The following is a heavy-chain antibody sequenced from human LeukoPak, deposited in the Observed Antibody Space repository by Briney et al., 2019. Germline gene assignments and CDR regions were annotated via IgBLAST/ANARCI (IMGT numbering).Heavy chain of an antibody. J-gene: IGHJ3*02. D-gene: IGHD4-17*01. CDR1: GLSFSRHW. V-gene: IGHV3-74*01. CDR3: AILDTTETPSSAFDI. Sequence: GGSLRLSCTASGLSFSRHWMHWVRQAPGKRPLWVSRINGDASITAYADSVKGRYTISRDNAKNTVYLQMSSLRAEDTAVFYCAILDTTETPSSAFDIWGQGTMVTVSS. CDR2: INGDASIT.